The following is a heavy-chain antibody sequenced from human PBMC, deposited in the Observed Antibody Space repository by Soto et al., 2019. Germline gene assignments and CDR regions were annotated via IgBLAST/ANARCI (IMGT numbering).Heavy chain of an antibody. V-gene: IGHV3-23*01. CDR1: GFSFSNYW. D-gene: IGHD2-2*01. Sequence: GGSLRLSCAASGFSFSNYWMTWVRQAPGKGLEWVADINPSGGTKYYADSVKGRFTISRDNSKNTLYLQMNSLRAEDTAVYYCAKYCSSTSCNDVFDYWGQGTLVTVSS. J-gene: IGHJ4*02. CDR3: AKYCSSTSCNDVFDY. CDR2: INPSGGTK.